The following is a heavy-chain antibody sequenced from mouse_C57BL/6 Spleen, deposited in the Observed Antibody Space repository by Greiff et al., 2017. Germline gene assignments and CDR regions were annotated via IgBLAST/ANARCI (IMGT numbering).Heavy chain of an antibody. CDR3: ARLDYGSSWYFGG. D-gene: IGHD1-1*01. Sequence: QVQLQQPGAELVKPGASVKLSCKASGYTFTSYWITWVKQRPGQGLEWIGGIYPGSGSTNYNEKFTSKATLTVDTSSSTAYMQLSSLTSEDAAVYYCARLDYGSSWYFGGWGTETTVTVST. CDR1: GYTFTSYW. J-gene: IGHJ1*03. V-gene: IGHV1-55*01. CDR2: IYPGSGST.